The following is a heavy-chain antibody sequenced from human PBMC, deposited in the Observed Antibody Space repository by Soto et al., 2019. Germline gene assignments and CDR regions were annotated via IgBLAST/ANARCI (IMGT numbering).Heavy chain of an antibody. Sequence: GASVKVSCKASGYSFANYTIHWVRQAPGQGLEWMGWLNPDTASTKFSPKFQGRVIITRDKSANTAFMQLTSLTSEDTAPYDCARGGGYYGSGAYYRGYFDHWGLGTLVTVSS. CDR2: LNPDTAST. V-gene: IGHV1-3*01. CDR1: GYSFANYT. D-gene: IGHD3-10*01. CDR3: ARGGGYYGSGAYYRGYFDH. J-gene: IGHJ4*02.